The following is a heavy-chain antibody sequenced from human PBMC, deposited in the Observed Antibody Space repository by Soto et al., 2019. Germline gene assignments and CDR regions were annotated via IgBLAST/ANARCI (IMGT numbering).Heavy chain of an antibody. Sequence: SETLSLTCTVSGGSISSGGYYLSWIRLHPGKGLEWIGYIYHSGITYYNPSLKSRVTVSVVTSKNQFSLKLSSVTAADTAVYYCARGGQERRIYGYSGQGTLVTVSS. CDR3: ARGGQERRIYGY. CDR2: IYHSGIT. D-gene: IGHD1-1*01. J-gene: IGHJ4*02. CDR1: GGSISSGGYY. V-gene: IGHV4-31*03.